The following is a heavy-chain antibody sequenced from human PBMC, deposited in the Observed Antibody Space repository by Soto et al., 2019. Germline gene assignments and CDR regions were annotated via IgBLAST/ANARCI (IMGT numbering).Heavy chain of an antibody. J-gene: IGHJ6*02. CDR3: ARDQTYTSSSKYGMDV. V-gene: IGHV4-61*01. D-gene: IGHD6-13*01. Sequence: SETLSLTCTVSGGSGSGGSYFWSWVRQPPGKGLEWIGYIYYSGSTNYNPSLKSRVTISVDTSKNQFSLKLSSVTAADTAVYYCARDQTYTSSSKYGMDVWGQGTTVTVSS. CDR2: IYYSGST. CDR1: GGSGSGGSYF.